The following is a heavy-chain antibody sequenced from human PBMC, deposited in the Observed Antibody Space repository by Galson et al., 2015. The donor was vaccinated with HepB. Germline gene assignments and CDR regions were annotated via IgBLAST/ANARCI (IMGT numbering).Heavy chain of an antibody. V-gene: IGHV3-23*01. CDR1: GFTFSSSL. CDR2: ITEGGGST. Sequence: SLRLSCAASGFTFSSSLMTWVRQAPGKGLEWVSVITEGGGSTYYADPVKGRFIVSRDNSKNALYLQMNSLRVEDTAVYYCAKAPGDILYYMDVWGKGTTVTVSS. J-gene: IGHJ6*03. D-gene: IGHD3-10*01. CDR3: AKAPGDILYYMDV.